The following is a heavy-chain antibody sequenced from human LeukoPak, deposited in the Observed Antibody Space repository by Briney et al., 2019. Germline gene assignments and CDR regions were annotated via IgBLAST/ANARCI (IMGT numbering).Heavy chain of an antibody. J-gene: IGHJ4*02. CDR2: IWYDGSNK. D-gene: IGHD3-9*01. V-gene: IGHV3-33*01. CDR1: GFAFNTYA. Sequence: GGSLRLSCAASGFAFNTYAMHWVRQAPGQGLEWVAVIWYDGSNKYYADSVKGRFTISRDNSKNTLYLQMNSLRAEDTAVYYCARGPIYDILTGYLDYWGQGTLVTVSS. CDR3: ARGPIYDILTGYLDY.